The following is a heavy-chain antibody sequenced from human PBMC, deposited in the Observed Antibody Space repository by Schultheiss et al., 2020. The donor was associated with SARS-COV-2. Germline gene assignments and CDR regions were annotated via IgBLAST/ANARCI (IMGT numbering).Heavy chain of an antibody. V-gene: IGHV4-59*12. CDR2: IYYSGST. Sequence: SETLSLTCTVSGGSISSYYWSWIRQPPGKGLEWIGYIYYSGSTNYNPSLKSRVTISVDTSKNQFSLKLSSVTAADTAIYYCARDLSYSSGHDRDYWGQGTLVTVSS. J-gene: IGHJ4*02. CDR1: GGSISSYY. CDR3: ARDLSYSSGHDRDY. D-gene: IGHD6-19*01.